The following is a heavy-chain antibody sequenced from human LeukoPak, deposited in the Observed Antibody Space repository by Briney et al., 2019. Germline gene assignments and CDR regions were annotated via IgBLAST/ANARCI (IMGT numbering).Heavy chain of an antibody. CDR3: AKERDSSGSTLDY. D-gene: IGHD3-22*01. V-gene: IGHV3-43*02. CDR1: GFTFDDYA. J-gene: IGHJ4*02. Sequence: GGSLRLSCAASGFTFDDYALSWVRQAPGKGLEWVSGISGRGDATDEADPVKGRFTISRDTSKNSLHLQMNSLRAEDTALYYCAKERDSSGSTLDYWGQGTLVTVSS. CDR2: ISGRGDAT.